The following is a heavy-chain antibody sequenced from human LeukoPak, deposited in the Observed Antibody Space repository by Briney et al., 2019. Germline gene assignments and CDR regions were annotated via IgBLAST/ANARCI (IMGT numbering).Heavy chain of an antibody. D-gene: IGHD3-16*01. CDR2: ISDSGGST. Sequence: GGSLILSCAASGFKFDAYPMSWVRHAPGKGLEWVSSISDSGGSTHYAESVRGRFSLSRDNFEKTLHLQMNRLRAEDTAVYYCAKGKINHDGAFDIWGQGTRVFVAS. CDR3: AKGKINHDGAFDI. J-gene: IGHJ3*02. V-gene: IGHV3-23*01. CDR1: GFKFDAYP.